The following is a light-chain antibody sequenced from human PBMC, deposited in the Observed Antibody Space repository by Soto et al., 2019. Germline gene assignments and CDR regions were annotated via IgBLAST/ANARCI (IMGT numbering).Light chain of an antibody. CDR2: AAF. V-gene: IGKV3-11*01. J-gene: IGKJ5*01. CDR3: QQRNTWPPVT. CDR1: PSVPNY. Sequence: EIVLTQSPGTLSLSPGERATLSCRASPSVPNYVAWYQQKPGQAPRLLIYAAFNRATGIPARFSGSGSGADFTLTIRSLEPEDFAIYYCQQRNTWPPVTFGQGTRLEI.